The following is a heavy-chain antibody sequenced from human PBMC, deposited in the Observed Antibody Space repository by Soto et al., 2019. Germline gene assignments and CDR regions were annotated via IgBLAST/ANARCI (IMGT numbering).Heavy chain of an antibody. CDR1: GYTFTSYA. D-gene: IGHD2-21*02. J-gene: IGHJ4*02. Sequence: QVQLVQSGAEEKKPGASVKVSCKASGYTFTSYAMHWVRQAPGQRLAWMGWNNAGNGNTKYSQKFQGRVTITRDTSASTGYVELSSLRSEDTAVYYCARSIVVVTALDYWGQGTLVTVSS. CDR3: ARSIVVVTALDY. CDR2: NNAGNGNT. V-gene: IGHV1-3*05.